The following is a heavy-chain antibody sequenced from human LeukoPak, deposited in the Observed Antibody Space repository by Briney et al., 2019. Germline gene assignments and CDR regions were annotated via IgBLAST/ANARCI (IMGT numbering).Heavy chain of an antibody. V-gene: IGHV3-15*01. CDR3: TTDSGYYDSSGYSEYFQH. CDR2: IKSKTDGGTT. J-gene: IGHJ1*01. CDR1: GFTFSNAW. D-gene: IGHD3-22*01. Sequence: GGSLRLSCAASGFTFSNAWMSWVRQAPGKGLEWVGRIKSKTDGGTTDYAAPVKGRFTISRDDSKNTLYLQMNSLKTEDTAVYYCTTDSGYYDSSGYSEYFQHWGQGTLVTVSS.